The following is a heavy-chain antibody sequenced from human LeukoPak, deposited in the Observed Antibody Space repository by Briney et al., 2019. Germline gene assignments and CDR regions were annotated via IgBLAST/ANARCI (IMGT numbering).Heavy chain of an antibody. D-gene: IGHD3-22*01. V-gene: IGHV3-21*01. Sequence: PGGSLRLSCAASGFSFNSYAMSWVRQAPGKGLEWVSSISSSSDYINYADSLKGRFTISRDNAENSLYLQMNSLRAEDTAVYYCARAKDYYYDSSGYYNPLDYWGQGTLVTVSS. J-gene: IGHJ4*02. CDR3: ARAKDYYYDSSGYYNPLDY. CDR1: GFSFNSYA. CDR2: ISSSSDYI.